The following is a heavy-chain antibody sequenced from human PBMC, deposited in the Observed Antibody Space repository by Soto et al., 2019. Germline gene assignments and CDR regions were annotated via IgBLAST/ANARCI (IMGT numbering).Heavy chain of an antibody. Sequence: PGGSLRLSCIASGFIFDDYAIHWVRQVPGKGLEWVSGIDWNRATTGYADSVKGRFTLSRDNARNSVLLQMNSLRPEDTARYYCVKDVGSRHYDFTNFDSWGQGTVGTVS. CDR2: IDWNRATT. D-gene: IGHD3-3*01. J-gene: IGHJ4*02. V-gene: IGHV3-9*01. CDR3: VKDVGSRHYDFTNFDS. CDR1: GFIFDDYA.